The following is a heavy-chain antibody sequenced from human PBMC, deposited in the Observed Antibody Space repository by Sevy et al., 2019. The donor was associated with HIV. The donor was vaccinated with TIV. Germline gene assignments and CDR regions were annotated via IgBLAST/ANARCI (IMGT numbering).Heavy chain of an antibody. V-gene: IGHV1-18*04. CDR1: GYTFTSYG. CDR3: ARDSITYYYDSSGYFHFDY. CDR2: ISAYNGNT. Sequence: ASVKVSCKASGYTFTSYGISWVRQAPGQGLEWMGWISAYNGNTNYAQKLQDRVTMTTDTSTSTAYMELRSLRSDDTAVYYCARDSITYYYDSSGYFHFDYWGQGTLVTVSS. J-gene: IGHJ4*02. D-gene: IGHD3-22*01.